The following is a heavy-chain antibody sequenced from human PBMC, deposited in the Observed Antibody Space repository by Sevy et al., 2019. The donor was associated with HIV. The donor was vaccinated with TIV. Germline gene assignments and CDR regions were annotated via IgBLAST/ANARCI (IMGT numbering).Heavy chain of an antibody. J-gene: IGHJ3*01. V-gene: IGHV1-2*02. CDR2: INGNSGTT. Sequence: ASVKVSCKASGYTFTDHYIHWVRQAPGQGLEWMGWINGNSGTTKSEQKFQGRVTMTRDTSISAAYMELDRLTSDDTAVYYCAIGMDSPSADDAFDVWGQGTMVTVSS. CDR1: GYTFTDHY. D-gene: IGHD2-2*03. CDR3: AIGMDSPSADDAFDV.